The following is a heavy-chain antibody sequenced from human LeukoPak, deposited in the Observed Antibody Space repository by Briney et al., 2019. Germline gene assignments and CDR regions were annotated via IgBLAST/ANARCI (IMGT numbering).Heavy chain of an antibody. Sequence: ASVKVSCKASGYTFTGYYMHWVRQAPGQGLEWMGWINPNSGGTNYAQKFQSRVTMTRDTSISTAYMELSRLRSDDTAVYYCARGTGEGYSYGRYYFDYWGQGTLVTVSS. D-gene: IGHD5-18*01. CDR2: INPNSGGT. CDR1: GYTFTGYY. V-gene: IGHV1-2*02. CDR3: ARGTGEGYSYGRYYFDY. J-gene: IGHJ4*02.